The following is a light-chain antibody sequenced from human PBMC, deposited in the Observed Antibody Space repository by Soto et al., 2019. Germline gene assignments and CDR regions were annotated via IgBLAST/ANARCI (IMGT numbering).Light chain of an antibody. Sequence: DIAMTQSPDSLAVSLGERATINCKSSQSVLYSSNNKNYFAWYQQKPGQPPKLLIYWASTRESGVPDRFSGSGYGTDFTLTVSSLQAEDVAVYYCQEYYSTPITFGGGTKVEIK. CDR2: WAS. CDR3: QEYYSTPIT. J-gene: IGKJ4*01. V-gene: IGKV4-1*01. CDR1: QSVLYSSNNKNY.